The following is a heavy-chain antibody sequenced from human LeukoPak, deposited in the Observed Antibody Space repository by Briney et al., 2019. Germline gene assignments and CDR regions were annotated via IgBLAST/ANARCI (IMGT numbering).Heavy chain of an antibody. V-gene: IGHV1-46*03. CDR1: GYTFTSYH. J-gene: IGHJ2*01. CDR3: ARDFKLEPQTRDNWYFDL. Sequence: ASVKVSCKASGYTFTSYHMHWVRQAPGQGLEWMGIINPSGGSTSYAQKFQGRVTMTRDTSTSTVYMELSSLRSEDTAVYYCARDFKLEPQTRDNWYFDLWGRGTLVTVSS. CDR2: INPSGGST. D-gene: IGHD1-1*01.